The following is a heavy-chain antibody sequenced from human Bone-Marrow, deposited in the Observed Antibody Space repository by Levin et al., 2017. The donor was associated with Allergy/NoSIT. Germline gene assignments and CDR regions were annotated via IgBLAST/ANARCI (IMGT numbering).Heavy chain of an antibody. CDR1: GFTFSSYG. CDR2: IWYDGSNK. CDR3: ARLTYYYGSGSYRVPDY. Sequence: PGGSLRLSCAASGFTFSSYGMHWVRQAPGKGLEWVAVIWYDGSNKYYADSVKGRFTISRDNSKNTLYLQMNSLRAEDTAVYYCARLTYYYGSGSYRVPDYWGQGTLVTVSS. D-gene: IGHD3-10*01. J-gene: IGHJ4*02. V-gene: IGHV3-33*01.